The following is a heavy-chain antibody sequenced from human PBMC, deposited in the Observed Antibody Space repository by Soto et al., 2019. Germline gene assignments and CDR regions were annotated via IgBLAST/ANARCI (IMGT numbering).Heavy chain of an antibody. CDR2: ISSSGSTI. V-gene: IGHV3-48*03. J-gene: IGHJ6*02. D-gene: IGHD3-10*01. CDR3: ARDSLWFPYYYGMEV. CDR1: GFTFSSYE. Sequence: GSLRLSCAASGFTFSSYEMNWVRQAPGKGLEWVSYISSSGSTIYYADSVKGRFTISRDNAKNSLYLQMNSLRAEDTAVYYCARDSLWFPYYYGMEVWGQGTTVTVSS.